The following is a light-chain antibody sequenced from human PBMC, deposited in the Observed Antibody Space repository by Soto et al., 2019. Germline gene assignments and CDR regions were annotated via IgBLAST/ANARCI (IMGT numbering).Light chain of an antibody. V-gene: IGKV1-5*03. J-gene: IGKJ4*01. CDR2: KTS. Sequence: DIQMTQSPSTLSASVGDRGTITCRASQSISSWLAWYQKKPGKAPNLLIYKTSSLESGVPSRFSGSGSGTEFTLTVNSLQPDDFATYYCQQYDSYPLTFGGGTKVEIK. CDR3: QQYDSYPLT. CDR1: QSISSW.